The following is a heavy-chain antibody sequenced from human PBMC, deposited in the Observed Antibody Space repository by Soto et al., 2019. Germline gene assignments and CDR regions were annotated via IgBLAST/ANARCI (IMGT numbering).Heavy chain of an antibody. CDR3: ARARLDTPALEY. CDR1: GFSFRSYA. Sequence: QVQLVESGGGVVQPGRSLRLSCAASGFSFRSYAMHWVRQAPGKGLEWVAVMSYDGSDKDYADSVKGRFTFSRDNSKNTLYLQMSSLRAEDTAVYYCARARLDTPALEYWGQGTLVTVSS. D-gene: IGHD2-2*01. J-gene: IGHJ4*02. CDR2: MSYDGSDK. V-gene: IGHV3-30-3*01.